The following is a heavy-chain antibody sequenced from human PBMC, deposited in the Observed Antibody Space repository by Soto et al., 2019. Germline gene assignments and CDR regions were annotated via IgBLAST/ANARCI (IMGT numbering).Heavy chain of an antibody. V-gene: IGHV4-39*01. CDR2: LFYSGST. J-gene: IGHJ6*02. Sequence: SETLSLTCTVSGGFISSSSYYCGWIRQPPGNVLELIGSLFYSGSTYYNPSLKSRVTISVDTSKNQFSLKLSSVTAADTAVYYCACIVSGGYSYGFYYYGMDVWGQGTTVTVS. CDR3: ACIVSGGYSYGFYYYGMDV. D-gene: IGHD5-18*01. CDR1: GGFISSSSYY.